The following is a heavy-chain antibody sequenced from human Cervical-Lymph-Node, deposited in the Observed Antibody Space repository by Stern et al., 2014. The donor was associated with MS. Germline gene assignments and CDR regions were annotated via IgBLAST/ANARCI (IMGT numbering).Heavy chain of an antibody. CDR3: ALSSETSDRWYSLGYDL. V-gene: IGHV1-69*01. Sequence: QVHLAQSCAALTKPGPSVTLSCNSSGLTLTPFPSCWVRHAPGPGPAWMSRTFPVCGTPTYAQEFRGRVTITADVSTSTVYMELSSLRSDDTAVYYCALSSETSDRWYSLGYDLWGQGTLVTVSS. CDR1: GLTLTPFP. CDR2: TFPVCGTP. J-gene: IGHJ5*02. D-gene: IGHD6-13*01.